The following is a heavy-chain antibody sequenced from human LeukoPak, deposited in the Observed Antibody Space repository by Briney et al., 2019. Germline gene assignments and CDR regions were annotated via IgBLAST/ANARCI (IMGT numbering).Heavy chain of an antibody. V-gene: IGHV4-38-2*02. Sequence: SETLSLTCTVSGYSISSGYYWGWIRQPPGEGLEWIGSIYHSGSTYYNPSLKSRVTISVDTSKNQFSLKLSSVTAADTAVYYCARHRLRSKAFDYWGQGTLVTVSS. CDR3: ARHRLRSKAFDY. J-gene: IGHJ4*02. CDR1: GYSISSGYY. CDR2: IYHSGST. D-gene: IGHD4-17*01.